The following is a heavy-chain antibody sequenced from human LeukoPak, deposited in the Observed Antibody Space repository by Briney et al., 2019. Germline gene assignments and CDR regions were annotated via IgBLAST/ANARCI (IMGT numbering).Heavy chain of an antibody. CDR3: ARGAMVRGVILYY. J-gene: IGHJ4*02. CDR2: IIPILGIA. V-gene: IGHV1-69*04. D-gene: IGHD3-10*01. CDR1: GGTFSSYA. Sequence: GASVKVSCKASGGTFSSYAISWVRQAPGQGHEWMGRIIPILGIANYAQKFQGRVTITADKSTSTAYMELSSLRSEDRAVYYCARGAMVRGVILYYWGQGTLVTVSS.